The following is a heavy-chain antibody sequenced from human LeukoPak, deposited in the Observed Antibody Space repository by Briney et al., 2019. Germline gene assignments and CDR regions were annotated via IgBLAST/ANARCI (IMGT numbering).Heavy chain of an antibody. CDR1: GYSISSGYY. J-gene: IGHJ5*02. V-gene: IGHV4-38-2*01. CDR2: IYHSGST. D-gene: IGHD2-15*01. CDR3: ARKYCSGGSCSGLYNWFDP. Sequence: SETLSLTCAVSGYSISSGYYWGWIQQPPGKGLEWIGSIYHSGSTYYNPSLKSRVTISVDTSKNQFSLKLSSVTAADTAVYYCARKYCSGGSCSGLYNWFDPWGQGTLVTVSS.